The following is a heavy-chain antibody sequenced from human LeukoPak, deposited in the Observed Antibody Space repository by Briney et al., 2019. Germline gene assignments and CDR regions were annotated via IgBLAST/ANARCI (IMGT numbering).Heavy chain of an antibody. J-gene: IGHJ3*02. CDR2: INSDGSST. V-gene: IGHV3-74*01. CDR3: ARAFKGSGYYYWVVGALDI. D-gene: IGHD3-22*01. Sequence: PGGSLRLSCAASGFTFSSYWMHWVRQAPGKGLVWVSRINSDGSSTSYADSVKGRFTISRDNAKNTLYLQMNSLRAEDTAVYYCARAFKGSGYYYWVVGALDIWGQGTMVTVSS. CDR1: GFTFSSYW.